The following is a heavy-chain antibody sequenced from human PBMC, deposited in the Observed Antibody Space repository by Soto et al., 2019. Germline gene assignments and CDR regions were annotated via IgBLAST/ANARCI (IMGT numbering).Heavy chain of an antibody. V-gene: IGHV4-39*01. D-gene: IGHD3-3*01. CDR3: ARQQMRTIFGVVMIGFDS. Sequence: PSETLSLTCTVSGGSIISGSYYWGWIRQPPGKGLEWIGNIFYSGTTYCNPSLKSRVTMSVDTSKNQFSLKLNSVTAADTAVYFCARQQMRTIFGVVMIGFDSWGQGTLVTVSS. CDR2: IFYSGTT. J-gene: IGHJ4*02. CDR1: GGSIISGSYY.